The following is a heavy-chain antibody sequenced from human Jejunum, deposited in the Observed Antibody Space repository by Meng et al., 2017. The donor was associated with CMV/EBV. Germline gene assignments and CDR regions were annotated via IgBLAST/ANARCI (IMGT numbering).Heavy chain of an antibody. CDR1: GFSVGNTY. D-gene: IGHD2/OR15-2a*01. Sequence: SLSLSCAASGFSVGNTYMNWVRQAPGKGLEWVSVIYDVGNIYYADSVKGRFFISRDSSKNMLYLQMNSLRPEDTALYYCARGAFDWGQGTQVTVSS. V-gene: IGHV3-66*02. CDR2: IYDVGNI. CDR3: ARGAFD. J-gene: IGHJ4*02.